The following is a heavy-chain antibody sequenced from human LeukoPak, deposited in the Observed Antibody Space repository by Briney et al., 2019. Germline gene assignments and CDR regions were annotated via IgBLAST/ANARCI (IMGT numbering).Heavy chain of an antibody. D-gene: IGHD2-2*01. CDR2: ISGSGGST. CDR3: AKGVYYCSSSTCPQYYYYMDV. Sequence: GGSLRLSCSASGFTFSSYSMNWVRQAPGKGLEWVSAISGSGGSTYYADSVKGRFTISRDNSKNTLYLQMNSLRAEDTAVYYCAKGVYYCSSSTCPQYYYYMDVWGKGTTVTVSS. V-gene: IGHV3-23*01. J-gene: IGHJ6*03. CDR1: GFTFSSYS.